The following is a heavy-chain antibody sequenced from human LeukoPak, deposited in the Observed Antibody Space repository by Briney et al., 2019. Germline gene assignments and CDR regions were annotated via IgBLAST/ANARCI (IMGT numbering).Heavy chain of an antibody. CDR1: GFTFSDYY. Sequence: PGGSLRLSCAASGFTFSDYYMSWIRQAPGKGLEWVSYISSSGSTIYYADSVKGRFTISRDNAKNSLYLQMNSLRAEDTAVYYCARPQTYYYDSSGYFGYWGQGTLVTVSS. CDR2: ISSSGSTI. V-gene: IGHV3-11*01. D-gene: IGHD3-22*01. J-gene: IGHJ4*02. CDR3: ARPQTYYYDSSGYFGY.